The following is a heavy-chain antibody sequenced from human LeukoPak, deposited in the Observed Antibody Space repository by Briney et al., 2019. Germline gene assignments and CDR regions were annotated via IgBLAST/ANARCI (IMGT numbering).Heavy chain of an antibody. Sequence: ASVKVSCKVSGYTLTELSMHWVRQAPGKGLEWMGGFDPEDGETIYAQKFQGRVTMTEDTSTDTAYMELSSLRSEDTAVYYCATDRPPRIAAAVNDAFDIWGQGTMVTVSS. V-gene: IGHV1-24*01. CDR3: ATDRPPRIAAAVNDAFDI. CDR2: FDPEDGET. J-gene: IGHJ3*02. CDR1: GYTLTELS. D-gene: IGHD6-13*01.